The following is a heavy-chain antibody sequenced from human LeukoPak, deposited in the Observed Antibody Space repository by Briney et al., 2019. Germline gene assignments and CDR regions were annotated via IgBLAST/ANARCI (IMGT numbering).Heavy chain of an antibody. CDR1: GGTFTSYG. J-gene: IGHJ6*03. CDR2: ISAYNGNT. D-gene: IGHD6-13*01. CDR3: ARGRFRAAAYSYMDV. V-gene: IGHV1-18*01. Sequence: ASVKVSCKASGGTFTSYGISWVRQAPGQGLEWMGWISAYNGNTNYAQKLQGRVTMTTDTSTSTAYMELRSLRSDDTAVYYCARGRFRAAAYSYMDVWGKGTTVTVSS.